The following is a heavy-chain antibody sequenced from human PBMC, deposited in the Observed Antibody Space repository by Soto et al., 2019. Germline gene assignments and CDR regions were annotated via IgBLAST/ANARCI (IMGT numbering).Heavy chain of an antibody. CDR2: ISGSGGST. D-gene: IGHD5-18*01. J-gene: IGHJ4*02. CDR1: GFTFSSYA. Sequence: PGGSLRLSCAASGFTFSSYAMGWVRQAPGKGLEWVSAISGSGGSTYYADSVKGRFTISRDNSKNTLYLQMNSLRAEDTAVYYCAGGIQLWPYFDYWGQGTLVTVSS. CDR3: AGGIQLWPYFDY. V-gene: IGHV3-23*01.